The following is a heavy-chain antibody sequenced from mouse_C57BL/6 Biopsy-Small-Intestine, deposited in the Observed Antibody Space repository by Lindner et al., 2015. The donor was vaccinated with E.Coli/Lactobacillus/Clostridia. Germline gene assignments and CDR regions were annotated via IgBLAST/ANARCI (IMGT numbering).Heavy chain of an antibody. D-gene: IGHD1-1*01. CDR1: GGTFSSYA. V-gene: IGHV1-55*01. CDR3: ARDRYYDGHDYYESEY. J-gene: IGHJ4*01. Sequence: SVKVSCKASGGTFSSYAVTWVRQAPGQGLEWMGGIIPVSGTTNYAQKFQGRVTVTADQSTSTAYMELSSLTSEDTAIYYCARDRYYDGHDYYESEYWGQGTLVIVSS. CDR2: IIPVSGTT.